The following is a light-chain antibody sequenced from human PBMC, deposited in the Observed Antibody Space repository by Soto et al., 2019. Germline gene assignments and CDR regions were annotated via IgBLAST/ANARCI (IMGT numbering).Light chain of an antibody. Sequence: QPVLTQSPSASASLGASVRLTCTLSSVYSSYAIAWHQQQPEKGPRYLMKLNSDGSHSKGDGIPDRFSGSSSGAERYLISSSLQSEDEADYYCQTWVTGMVFGGGTQLTVL. V-gene: IGLV4-69*01. CDR3: QTWVTGMV. CDR2: LNSDGSH. J-gene: IGLJ3*02. CDR1: SVYSSYA.